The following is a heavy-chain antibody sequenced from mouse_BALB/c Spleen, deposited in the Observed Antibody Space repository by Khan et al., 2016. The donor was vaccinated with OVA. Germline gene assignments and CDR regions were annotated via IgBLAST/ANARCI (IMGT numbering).Heavy chain of an antibody. CDR2: ISSGGTT. V-gene: IGHV5-6-5*01. J-gene: IGHJ3*01. CDR3: ARDFWFAY. CDR1: AFTFSNYA. Sequence: EVELVESGGDLVKPGGSLKLSCAASAFTFSNYAMSWVRQTPEKRLEWVAFISSGGTTYYPDSVKGRFTISRDKPRYNLYLQLNSQRSDTAAMFYCARDFWFAYWGQGTLVTVSA.